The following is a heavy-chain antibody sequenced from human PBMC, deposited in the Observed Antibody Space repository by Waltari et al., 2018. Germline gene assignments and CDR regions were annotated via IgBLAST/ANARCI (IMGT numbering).Heavy chain of an antibody. Sequence: EVQLVESGGGLVKPGGSLRLSCAASGFTFSNAWLNWVRQPPGKGLEWVGRIKSKTDGGTTDDAAPVKGRVTTSRDDSKNTLYLQMNSLKTEDTAVYYCTTEGSTSTNYYYYYGMDVWGQGTTVTVSS. CDR2: IKSKTDGGTT. V-gene: IGHV3-15*07. D-gene: IGHD2-2*01. CDR3: TTEGSTSTNYYYYYGMDV. J-gene: IGHJ6*02. CDR1: GFTFSNAW.